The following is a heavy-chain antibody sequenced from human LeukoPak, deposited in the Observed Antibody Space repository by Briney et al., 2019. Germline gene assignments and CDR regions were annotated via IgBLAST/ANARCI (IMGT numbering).Heavy chain of an antibody. Sequence: SETLSLTCTVSGASMSGFFWTWIRQPPGRALEWIGSIYYSGSSTKYNPSLKSRVTISVDTSKSQFSLNLNSATAADTAVYYCARTSRHFYGSGTNLTPWPAGMDVWGQGTTVTVSS. CDR2: IYYSGSST. J-gene: IGHJ6*02. D-gene: IGHD3-10*01. CDR3: ARTSRHFYGSGTNLTPWPAGMDV. CDR1: GASMSGFF. V-gene: IGHV4-59*01.